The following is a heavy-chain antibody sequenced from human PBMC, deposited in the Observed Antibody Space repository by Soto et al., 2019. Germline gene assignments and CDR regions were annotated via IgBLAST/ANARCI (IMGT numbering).Heavy chain of an antibody. D-gene: IGHD2-21*01. J-gene: IGHJ6*02. V-gene: IGHV4-4*08. Sequence: SETLSLTCSVSGASIRSYYWHWIRQPPGKGLEWIGYVYTSDYTRYSSSLKSRVTISVDTSKSQFYLRLNSVTAADTAVYYCASSVGHAGDCFYYNGMDVWGQGTTVTVSS. CDR1: GASIRSYY. CDR3: ASSVGHAGDCFYYNGMDV. CDR2: VYTSDYT.